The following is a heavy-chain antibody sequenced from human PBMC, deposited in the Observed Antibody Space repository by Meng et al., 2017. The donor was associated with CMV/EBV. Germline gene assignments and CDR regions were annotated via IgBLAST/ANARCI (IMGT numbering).Heavy chain of an antibody. J-gene: IGHJ3*02. CDR3: ARMVTTFGDAFDI. CDR1: GGSISSSSYY. CDR2: IDYSGST. Sequence: QMQGLVPVLVQPSGTLSLSCTGSGGSISSSSYYWGWIRQPPGKALEWIGSIDYSGSTYYNPSVKSRVTISVDTSKNQFSLKLSSVTAADTGMYYCARMVTTFGDAFDIWGQGTMVTVSS. V-gene: IGHV4-39*07. D-gene: IGHD4-17*01.